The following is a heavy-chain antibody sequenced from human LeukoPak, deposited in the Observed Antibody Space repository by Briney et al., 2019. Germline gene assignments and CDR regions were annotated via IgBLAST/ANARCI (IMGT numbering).Heavy chain of an antibody. D-gene: IGHD6-13*01. CDR2: INWNGGST. CDR1: GFTFDDYG. V-gene: IGHV3-20*04. Sequence: GGSLRLSCAASGFTFDDYGMSWVRQAPGKGLEWVSGINWNGGSTGYADSVKSRFIISRDNAKNSLYLQMNSLRAEDTALYYCASLAAARPHGAFDIWGQGTMVTVSS. J-gene: IGHJ3*02. CDR3: ASLAAARPHGAFDI.